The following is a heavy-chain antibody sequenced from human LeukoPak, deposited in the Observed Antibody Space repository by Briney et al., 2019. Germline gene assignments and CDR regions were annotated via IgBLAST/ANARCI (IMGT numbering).Heavy chain of an antibody. V-gene: IGHV4-59*01. CDR1: GGSISSYY. Sequence: SETLSLTCTVSGGSISSYYWSWIRQPPGKGLEWIGYIYYSGSTNYNPSLKSRVTMPVDTSKNQFSLKLTSVTAADTAVYYCARGVAYNADFWGQGTLVTVSS. D-gene: IGHD5-24*01. CDR2: IYYSGST. J-gene: IGHJ4*02. CDR3: ARGVAYNADF.